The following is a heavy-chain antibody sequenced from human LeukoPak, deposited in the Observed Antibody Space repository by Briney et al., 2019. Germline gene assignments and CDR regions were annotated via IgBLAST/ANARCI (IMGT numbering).Heavy chain of an antibody. D-gene: IGHD3-22*01. CDR1: GGSISSYY. J-gene: IGHJ5*02. V-gene: IGHV4-59*01. Sequence: SETLSLTCTVSGGSISSYYWSWIRQPPGKGLEWIGYIYYSGSTNYNPSLKSRVTISVDTSKNQFSLKLSSVTAADTAVYYCAREAARDVRAYYDSSGYPNWFDLWGQGTLVTVSS. CDR3: AREAARDVRAYYDSSGYPNWFDL. CDR2: IYYSGST.